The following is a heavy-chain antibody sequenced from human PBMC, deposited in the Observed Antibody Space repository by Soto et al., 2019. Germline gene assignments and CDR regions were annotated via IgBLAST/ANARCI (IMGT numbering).Heavy chain of an antibody. D-gene: IGHD6-19*01. J-gene: IGHJ4*02. Sequence: QVQLQESGPGLVKPSETLSLTCTVSGGSISNHYWNWIRQPPGKGPEWIGFIYDSGRSSYNPSLESRVTISVDTSKNQFSLKLSSVTAADTGVYYCARGGGSYSGGWYPDFWGQGTLVTVSS. CDR2: IYDSGRS. CDR3: ARGGGSYSGGWYPDF. CDR1: GGSISNHY. V-gene: IGHV4-59*08.